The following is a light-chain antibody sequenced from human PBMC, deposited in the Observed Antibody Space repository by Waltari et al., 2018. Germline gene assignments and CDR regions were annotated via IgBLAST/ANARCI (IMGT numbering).Light chain of an antibody. V-gene: IGLV3-21*04. CDR2: YNG. J-gene: IGLJ3*02. CDR1: AVGRET. CDR3: QVWDTTIARPL. Sequence: SYALTQPHSVSVAPGTTAQITCGGDAVGRETVHWYQQKPGPAPALVIHYNGDRPSGIPGRFSGSNSGNAATLTISRVEAGDGADYYCQVWDTTIARPLFGGGTRLTVL.